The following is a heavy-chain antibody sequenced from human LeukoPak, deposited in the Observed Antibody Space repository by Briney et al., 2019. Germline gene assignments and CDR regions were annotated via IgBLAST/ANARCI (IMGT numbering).Heavy chain of an antibody. Sequence: GESLKLSCKGSGYSFTSYWIGWLRQMPGKGLEWMGIIYPSDSDTRYSPSFQGQVTISADKSVSTAYLQWSSLEASDTAMYYCARTMVRGVITSSFDLWGQGTLVTVSS. CDR3: ARTMVRGVITSSFDL. CDR1: GYSFTSYW. V-gene: IGHV5-51*01. J-gene: IGHJ4*02. CDR2: IYPSDSDT. D-gene: IGHD3-10*01.